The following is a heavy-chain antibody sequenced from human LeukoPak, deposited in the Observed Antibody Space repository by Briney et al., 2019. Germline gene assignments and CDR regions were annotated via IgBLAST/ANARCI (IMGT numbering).Heavy chain of an antibody. Sequence: ASVKVSCKASGYTLTSYGISWVRQAPGQGLEWMGWISAYNGNTNYAQKLQGRVTMTTDTSTSTAYMELRSLRSDDTAVYYCARDMVYSSSSPTFDYWGQGTLVTVSS. CDR1: GYTLTSYG. V-gene: IGHV1-18*01. D-gene: IGHD6-6*01. CDR3: ARDMVYSSSSPTFDY. CDR2: ISAYNGNT. J-gene: IGHJ4*02.